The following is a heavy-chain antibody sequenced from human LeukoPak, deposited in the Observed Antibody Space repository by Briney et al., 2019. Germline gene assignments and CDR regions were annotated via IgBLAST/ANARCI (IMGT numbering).Heavy chain of an antibody. Sequence: GGSLRLSCAASGFTFSSYWMHWVRQAPGKGLVWVSRINSDGSSTSYADSVKGRFTISRDNAKNTLYLQMNSLRAEDTAVYYRARVRPYDILTGYYTSHFDYWGQGTLVTVSS. V-gene: IGHV3-74*01. CDR3: ARVRPYDILTGYYTSHFDY. CDR1: GFTFSSYW. J-gene: IGHJ4*02. D-gene: IGHD3-9*01. CDR2: INSDGSST.